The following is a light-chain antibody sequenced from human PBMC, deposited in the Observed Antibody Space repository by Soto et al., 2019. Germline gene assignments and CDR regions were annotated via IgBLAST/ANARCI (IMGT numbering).Light chain of an antibody. CDR1: SSNIGSNY. V-gene: IGLV1-47*01. CDR3: AAWDDILSGVV. Sequence: QSVLTQPPSASGTPGQRVTISCSGSSSNIGSNYVYWYQQLPGTVPQLLIYRNSERPSGVPDRFSGSKSGTSASLAISGLRSEDEADYYCAAWDDILSGVVFGGGTQLTVL. J-gene: IGLJ2*01. CDR2: RNS.